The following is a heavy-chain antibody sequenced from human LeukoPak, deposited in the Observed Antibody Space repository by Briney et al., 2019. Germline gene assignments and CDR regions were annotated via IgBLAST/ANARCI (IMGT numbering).Heavy chain of an antibody. CDR3: ARVVSVRGVIRLYYYYYMDV. D-gene: IGHD3-10*01. CDR1: GGSFSGYY. Sequence: SETLSLTCAVYGGSFSGYYWSWIRQPPGKGLEWIGEINHSGSTNYNPSLKSRVTISVDTSKNHFSVQLSSVTAADTAVYYCARVVSVRGVIRLYYYYYMDVWGKGTTVTVSS. CDR2: INHSGST. J-gene: IGHJ6*03. V-gene: IGHV4-34*01.